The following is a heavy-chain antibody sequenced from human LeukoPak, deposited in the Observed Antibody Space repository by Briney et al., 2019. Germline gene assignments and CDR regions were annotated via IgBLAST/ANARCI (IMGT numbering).Heavy chain of an antibody. Sequence: GGSLRLSCAASGFTFSIYWISWVPVRQAPGKGLEWVANIKQDGSDTQYVDSVKGRFTISRDNAKNSLYLQMNSLRAEDTAVYYCAKEEGTRVYSGYDFDYWGQGTLVTVSS. J-gene: IGHJ4*02. CDR2: IKQDGSDT. V-gene: IGHV3-7*01. D-gene: IGHD5-12*01. CDR3: AKEEGTRVYSGYDFDY. CDR1: GFTFSIYW.